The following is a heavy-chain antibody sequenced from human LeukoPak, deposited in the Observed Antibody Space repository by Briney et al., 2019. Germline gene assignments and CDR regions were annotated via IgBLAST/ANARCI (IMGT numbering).Heavy chain of an antibody. D-gene: IGHD2-8*01. CDR1: GFTFSDFY. CDR3: AKGHTYGMI. CDR2: ISNDGTTM. J-gene: IGHJ1*01. Sequence: GGSLRPSCAASGFTFSDFYMSWLRETPGRGLEWVSYISNDGTTMDYADSVKGRFTISRDNAKDSLYLQMNNLGVEDTAVYYCAKGHTYGMIWGQGTLVTVSS. V-gene: IGHV3-11*01.